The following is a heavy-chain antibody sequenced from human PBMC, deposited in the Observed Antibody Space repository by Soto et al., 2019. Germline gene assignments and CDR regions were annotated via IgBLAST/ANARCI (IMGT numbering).Heavy chain of an antibody. CDR3: XXXXGWYPSDAFEI. J-gene: IGHJ3*02. Sequence: EAQLVESGGGLVQPGGSLRLSCAASGFTFATYSMNWVRQAPGKGLEWVSYISDSSATRYYADSVTGRFTISRDNAKNSLYLQMNSLRDEDSXXXXXXXXXGWYPSDAFEIWGQGT. V-gene: IGHV3-48*02. CDR1: GFTFATYS. CDR2: ISDSSATR. D-gene: IGHD6-19*01.